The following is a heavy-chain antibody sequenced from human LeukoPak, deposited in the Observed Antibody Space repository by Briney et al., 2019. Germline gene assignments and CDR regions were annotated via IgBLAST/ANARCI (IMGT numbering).Heavy chain of an antibody. Sequence: GGSLRLSCAASGFSFTTYNMHWVRPDPGKGLEWLGVISFDGKNIEYPDSVQGRVTISRDISKNTLYLQMNSLRAEDTAVYYCARDRVQIWSYVGTFDYWGQGALVTVSS. CDR1: GFSFTTYN. CDR3: ARDRVQIWSYVGTFDY. CDR2: ISFDGKNI. V-gene: IGHV3-30*04. J-gene: IGHJ4*02. D-gene: IGHD5-18*01.